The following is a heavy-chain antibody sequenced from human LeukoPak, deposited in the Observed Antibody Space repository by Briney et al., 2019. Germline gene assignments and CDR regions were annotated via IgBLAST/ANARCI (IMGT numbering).Heavy chain of an antibody. V-gene: IGHV1-69*01. Sequence: KISCKGSGYIFTSYWISWVRQAPGQGLEWMGGIIPIFGTANYAQKFQGRVTITADESTSTAYMELSSLRSEDTAVYYCATASGSYSNWFDPWGQGTLVTVSS. CDR2: IIPIFGTA. CDR3: ATASGSYSNWFDP. CDR1: GYIFTSYW. J-gene: IGHJ5*02. D-gene: IGHD3-10*01.